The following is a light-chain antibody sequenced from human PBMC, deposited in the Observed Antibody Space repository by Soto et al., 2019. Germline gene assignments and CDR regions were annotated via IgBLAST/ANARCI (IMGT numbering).Light chain of an antibody. CDR1: QSISSW. V-gene: IGKV1-5*03. J-gene: IGKJ4*01. Sequence: IQMTQSPSTLSASVGDRVTMTCRASQSISSWLAWYQQKPGKAPKLLIYKASSLESGVPSRFSGSGSGTEFTLTISSLQPDDFAPYYCHQYNSFLLTFGGGTKVEIK. CDR2: KAS. CDR3: HQYNSFLLT.